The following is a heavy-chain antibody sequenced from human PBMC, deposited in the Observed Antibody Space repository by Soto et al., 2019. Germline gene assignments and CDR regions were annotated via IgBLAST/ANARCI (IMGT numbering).Heavy chain of an antibody. J-gene: IGHJ4*02. V-gene: IGHV4-59*08. Sequence: SETLSLTCTVSGGSISSYYWSWIRQPPGKGLEWIGYIYYSGSTNYNPSLKSRVTISVDTSKNQFSLKLSSVTAADTAVYYCASLYYDILTGYYGPFDYWGQGTLVTVSS. CDR3: ASLYYDILTGYYGPFDY. CDR1: GGSISSYY. CDR2: IYYSGST. D-gene: IGHD3-9*01.